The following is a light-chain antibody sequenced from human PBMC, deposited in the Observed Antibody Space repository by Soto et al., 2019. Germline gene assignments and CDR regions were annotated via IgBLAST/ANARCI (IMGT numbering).Light chain of an antibody. V-gene: IGKV1-5*01. CDR2: DAS. Sequence: DIQMTQSPSTLSASVGDRVTITCRASQSISSWLAWYQQKPGKAPKLLIYDASSLESGVPSRFSCSGSATEISLTISSLQTDDFATYYCQQYNSYPVTFGQGTKLEIK. CDR3: QQYNSYPVT. CDR1: QSISSW. J-gene: IGKJ2*01.